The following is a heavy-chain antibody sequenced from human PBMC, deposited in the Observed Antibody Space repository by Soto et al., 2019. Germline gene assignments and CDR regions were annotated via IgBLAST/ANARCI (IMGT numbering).Heavy chain of an antibody. CDR2: LSGSGTST. CDR1: GFSFVNYA. J-gene: IGHJ4*02. V-gene: IGHV3-23*01. Sequence: GGSLRLSCAASGFSFVNYAMNWVRQAPGKGLEWVSGLSGSGTSTYYADSVKGRVTISRDNSRDTLFLQMNSLTADDTAVYYCAKATTNGGWFNPFDSWGQGALVTVSS. CDR3: AKATTNGGWFNPFDS. D-gene: IGHD6-19*01.